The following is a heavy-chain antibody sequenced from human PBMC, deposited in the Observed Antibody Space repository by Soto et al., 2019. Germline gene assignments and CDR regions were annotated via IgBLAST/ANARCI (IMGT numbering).Heavy chain of an antibody. CDR3: AKDGPVLIRGVIKYHYYGMDV. Sequence: GGSLRLSCAASGFTFSSYAMSWVRQAPGKGLEWVSAISGSGGSTYYADSVKGRFTISRDNSKNTLYLQMNSLRAEDTAVYYCAKDGPVLIRGVIKYHYYGMDVWGQGTTVTVSS. J-gene: IGHJ6*02. V-gene: IGHV3-23*01. CDR1: GFTFSSYA. D-gene: IGHD3-10*01. CDR2: ISGSGGST.